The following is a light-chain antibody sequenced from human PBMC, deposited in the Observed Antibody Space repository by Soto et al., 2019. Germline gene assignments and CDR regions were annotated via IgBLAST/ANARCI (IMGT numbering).Light chain of an antibody. J-gene: IGLJ3*02. V-gene: IGLV2-14*01. Sequence: QSALTQPASVSGSPGQSITISCTGTSGDIGGYNSVSWYQQHPGKAPKLLIYEVVKRPSGVSNRFSGSKSGNTASLTISGLQADDEADYYCSLFTSSSTWVFGGGTKLTVL. CDR2: EVV. CDR1: SGDIGGYNS. CDR3: SLFTSSSTWV.